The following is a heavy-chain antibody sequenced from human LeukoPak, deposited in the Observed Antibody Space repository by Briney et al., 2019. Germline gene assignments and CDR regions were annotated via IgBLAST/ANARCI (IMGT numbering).Heavy chain of an antibody. CDR1: GFTFGDYA. J-gene: IGHJ4*02. Sequence: GGSLRLSCTASGFTFGDYAMSWVRQAPGKGMEYVSGISSNGGSTSYADSVKGRFIISRDNSKNTLYLQMSSLRAEDTAVYYCASTYYYDSSGYYPFDYWGQGTLVTVSS. D-gene: IGHD3-22*01. V-gene: IGHV3-64D*09. CDR2: ISSNGGST. CDR3: ASTYYYDSSGYYPFDY.